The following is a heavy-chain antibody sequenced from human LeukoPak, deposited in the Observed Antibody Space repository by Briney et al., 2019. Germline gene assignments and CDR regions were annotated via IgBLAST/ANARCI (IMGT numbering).Heavy chain of an antibody. D-gene: IGHD5-18*01. Sequence: PGGSLRLSCAASGFTFSSYSMNWVRQAPGKGLEWVANIKQDGSEKYYVDSVKGRFTISRDNAKNSLYLQMNSLRAEDTAVYYCAKSDVDTAMVVTTPYFDYWGQGTLVTVSS. V-gene: IGHV3-7*01. CDR3: AKSDVDTAMVVTTPYFDY. J-gene: IGHJ4*02. CDR1: GFTFSSYS. CDR2: IKQDGSEK.